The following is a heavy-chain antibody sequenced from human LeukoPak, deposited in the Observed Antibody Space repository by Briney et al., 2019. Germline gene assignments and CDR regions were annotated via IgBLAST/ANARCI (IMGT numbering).Heavy chain of an antibody. CDR2: IDHSGST. Sequence: PSETLSLTCTVSGGSFSSYYWTWIRQPPGKGLEWIGYIDHSGSTNYNPSRKGRVSISSDTSKNQFSLELSSVTAADTAVYYCARLKATVSIHAYFDSWGQGTLVTVSS. CDR3: ARLKATVSIHAYFDS. V-gene: IGHV4-59*01. D-gene: IGHD4-17*01. J-gene: IGHJ4*02. CDR1: GGSFSSYY.